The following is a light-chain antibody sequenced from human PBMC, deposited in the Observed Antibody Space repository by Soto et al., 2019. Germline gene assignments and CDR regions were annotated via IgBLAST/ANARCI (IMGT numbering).Light chain of an antibody. V-gene: IGLV2-14*01. J-gene: IGLJ1*01. CDR1: SSDVGGYKY. CDR2: EVT. CDR3: SSFSSSSTLYV. Sequence: QPVLTQPASVSGSPGQSITISCTGTSSDVGGYKYVSWYQQHLGKAPKLMIYEVTNRPSGVSNRFSGSKSGNTASLTVSGLQAEDEADYYCSSFSSSSTLYVFGTGTKVTVL.